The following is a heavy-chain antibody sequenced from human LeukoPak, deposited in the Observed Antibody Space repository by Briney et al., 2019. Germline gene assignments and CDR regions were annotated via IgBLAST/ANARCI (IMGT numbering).Heavy chain of an antibody. J-gene: IGHJ4*02. CDR1: GFTFSNYN. V-gene: IGHV3-48*01. CDR3: VSQRDHRVAVAGSFVN. Sequence: GGSLRLSCAASGFTFSNYNMNWVRRAPGKGLEWVSYISSDSSTINYGDSVKGRFTTSRDNSKDTLYLQMTSLRVEDTAVYFCVSQRDHRVAVAGSFVNWGQGTLISVSP. CDR2: ISSDSSTI. D-gene: IGHD6-19*01.